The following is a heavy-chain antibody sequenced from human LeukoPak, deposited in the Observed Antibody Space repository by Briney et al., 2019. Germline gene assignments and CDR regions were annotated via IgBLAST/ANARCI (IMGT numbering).Heavy chain of an antibody. CDR3: AREVADYGGYYYYHYMDV. CDR1: GYSISSSSY. J-gene: IGHJ6*03. D-gene: IGHD4-23*01. CDR2: IYHSGSS. Sequence: QPSETLSLTCTVSGYSISSSSYWGWIRQPPGKGLEWIGAIYHSGSSYYNPSLKSRVTMSVDTSKNQFSLKLSSVTAADTAMYYCAREVADYGGYYYYHYMDVWGKGTTVTISS. V-gene: IGHV4-38-2*02.